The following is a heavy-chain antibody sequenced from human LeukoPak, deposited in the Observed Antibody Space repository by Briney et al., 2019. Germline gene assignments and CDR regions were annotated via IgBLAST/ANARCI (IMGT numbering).Heavy chain of an antibody. J-gene: IGHJ4*02. CDR1: GGSISSYY. CDR3: ARGEFRDYYDSSGYYYFDY. CDR2: IYYSGST. Sequence: SETLSLTCTVSGGSISSYYWSWIRQPPGKGLEWIGYIYYSGSTNYNPSLKSRVTISVDTSKNQFSLKLSSVTAADTAVYYCARGEFRDYYDSSGYYYFDYWGQGTLVTVSS. D-gene: IGHD3-22*01. V-gene: IGHV4-59*01.